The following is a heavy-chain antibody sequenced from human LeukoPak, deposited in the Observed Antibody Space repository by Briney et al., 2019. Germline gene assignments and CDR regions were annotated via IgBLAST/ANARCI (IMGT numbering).Heavy chain of an antibody. Sequence: SETLSLTCTVSGASISSYYWSWIRQTPGKGLEWIGYTYYSGSTIYNPSLKSRVIISVDTSKNQFSLKLSTVTAADTAVYYCARVRTHNRNDVGYYYYMDVWGKGTTVTISS. CDR3: ARVRTHNRNDVGYYYYMDV. D-gene: IGHD1-1*01. V-gene: IGHV4-59*01. CDR2: TYYSGST. CDR1: GASISSYY. J-gene: IGHJ6*03.